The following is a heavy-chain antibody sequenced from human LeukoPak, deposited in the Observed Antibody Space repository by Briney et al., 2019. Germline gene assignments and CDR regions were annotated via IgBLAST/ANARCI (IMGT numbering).Heavy chain of an antibody. CDR3: TRVLAGRAGLMDV. J-gene: IGHJ6*02. CDR2: ISPDGTTT. D-gene: IGHD6-13*01. V-gene: IGHV3-74*01. CDR1: GFTFSNYG. Sequence: GGSLRLSCAASGFTFSNYGMHWVRQVPGMGLVWVSRISPDGTTTNYADSVKGRFTISRDNAKNTLFLQMNSLRVDDTALYYCTRVLAGRAGLMDVWGQGTTVTVSS.